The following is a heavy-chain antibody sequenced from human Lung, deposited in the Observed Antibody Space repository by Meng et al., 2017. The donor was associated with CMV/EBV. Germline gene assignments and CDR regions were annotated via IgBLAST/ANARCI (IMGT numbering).Heavy chain of an antibody. Sequence: GGSLSLPCAASGFTLSSYVMHWVRQAPGKGLEWVAVIWYDGSNKYYADSVKGRFTISRDNSKNTLYMQMNSLRAEDTAVYYCAKDVAAPTQPYYYYYGMGFWGQGKXVTVSS. CDR3: AKDVAAPTQPYYYYYGMGF. CDR2: IWYDGSNK. CDR1: GFTLSSYV. D-gene: IGHD6-6*01. J-gene: IGHJ6*02. V-gene: IGHV3-33*06.